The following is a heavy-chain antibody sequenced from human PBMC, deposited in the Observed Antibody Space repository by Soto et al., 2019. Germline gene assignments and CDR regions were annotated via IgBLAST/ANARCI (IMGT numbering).Heavy chain of an antibody. Sequence: SVKVSCKASGGTFSSCAISWVRQAPGQGLEWMGGIIPIFGTANYAQKFQGRVTITADESTSTAYMELSSLRSEDTAVYYCARREKGPMVDYLDYWGQGTLVTVSS. CDR2: IIPIFGTA. J-gene: IGHJ4*02. D-gene: IGHD3-10*01. CDR3: ARREKGPMVDYLDY. CDR1: GGTFSSCA. V-gene: IGHV1-69*13.